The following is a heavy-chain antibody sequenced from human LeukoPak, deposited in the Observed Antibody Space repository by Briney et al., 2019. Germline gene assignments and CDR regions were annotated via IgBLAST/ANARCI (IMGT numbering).Heavy chain of an antibody. V-gene: IGHV3-53*01. D-gene: IGHD3-22*01. Sequence: GGSLRLSCAASGFTVSSNYRSWVRQAPGKGLEWVSVIYSGGSTYYADSVKGRFTVSRDNSKNTLYLQMNSLRAEDTAIYYCAKSDYYDSSLDYWGQGTLVTVSS. CDR1: GFTVSSNY. CDR3: AKSDYYDSSLDY. CDR2: IYSGGST. J-gene: IGHJ4*02.